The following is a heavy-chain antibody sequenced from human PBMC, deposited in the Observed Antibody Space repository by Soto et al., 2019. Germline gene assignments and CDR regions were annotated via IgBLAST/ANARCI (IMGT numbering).Heavy chain of an antibody. D-gene: IGHD3-3*01. CDR1: GGPFSSYA. CDR3: ASLYYDMRSGYNPTAAYDYGMDD. Sequence: QVQLVQSGAEVKKPGSSVKVSCKASGGPFSSYAISWVRHAPGPGLEWMGGIIPIFGTSNYAQKFQGRVTMTEDESTSTAYMERSSLRSEDTAVYYCASLYYDMRSGYNPTAAYDYGMDDWGQGTTVTVSS. V-gene: IGHV1-69*01. CDR2: IIPIFGTS. J-gene: IGHJ6*02.